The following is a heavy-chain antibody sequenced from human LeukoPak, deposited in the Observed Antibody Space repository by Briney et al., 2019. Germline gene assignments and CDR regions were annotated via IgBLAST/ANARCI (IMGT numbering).Heavy chain of an antibody. CDR1: GYSFTDYY. CDR2: INPKSGAT. CDR3: VRAGPAAPLDY. J-gene: IGHJ4*02. V-gene: IGHV1-2*02. Sequence: ASVKVSCKASGYSFTDYYIHWVRQAPGQGFEWMGWINPKSGATDYSQKFQGRVTLTRDTSIAAAYMELSILRSDDTAVYYCVRAGPAAPLDYWGQGTLVTVSP. D-gene: IGHD2-15*01.